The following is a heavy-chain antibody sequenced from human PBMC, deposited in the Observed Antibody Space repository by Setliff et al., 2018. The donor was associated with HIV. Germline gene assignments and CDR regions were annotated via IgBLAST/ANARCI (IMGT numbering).Heavy chain of an antibody. CDR2: ISWDGGSA. CDR1: GFTFDDYA. J-gene: IGHJ4*02. CDR3: AKSTGSVLGTYYFDY. V-gene: IGHV3-43D*04. D-gene: IGHD3-16*01. Sequence: ASVKVSCAASGFTFDDYAMHWVRQAPGKGLEWVSLISWDGGSAYYADSVKGRVTISRDNSKNSLYLEMRSLRLEDTALYSCAKSTGSVLGTYYFDYWGQGTMVTVSS.